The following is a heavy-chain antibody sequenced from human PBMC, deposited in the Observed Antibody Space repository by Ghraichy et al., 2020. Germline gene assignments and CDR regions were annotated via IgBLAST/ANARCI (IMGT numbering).Heavy chain of an antibody. J-gene: IGHJ6*02. CDR2: IWYDGSNK. Sequence: GGSLRLSCAASGFTFSSYGMHWVRQAPGKGLEWVAVIWYDGSNKYYADSVKGRFTISRDNSKNTLYLQMNSLRAEDTAVYYCARQPYYYDSSGPNYYYYGMDVWGQGTTVTVSS. D-gene: IGHD3-22*01. CDR1: GFTFSSYG. CDR3: ARQPYYYDSSGPNYYYYGMDV. V-gene: IGHV3-33*01.